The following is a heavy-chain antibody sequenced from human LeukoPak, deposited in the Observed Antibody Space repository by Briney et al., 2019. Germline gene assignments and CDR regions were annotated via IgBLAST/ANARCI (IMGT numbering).Heavy chain of an antibody. Sequence: SETLSLTCTVSGGSISSSSYYWGWIRQPPGKGLEWIGSIYYSGSTYYNPSLKSRVTISVDTSKNQFSLKLSSVTAADTAVYYCARLNPGKQRYFDWAYFDYWGQGTLVTVSS. V-gene: IGHV4-39*01. CDR2: IYYSGST. D-gene: IGHD3-9*01. CDR3: ARLNPGKQRYFDWAYFDY. CDR1: GGSISSSSYY. J-gene: IGHJ4*02.